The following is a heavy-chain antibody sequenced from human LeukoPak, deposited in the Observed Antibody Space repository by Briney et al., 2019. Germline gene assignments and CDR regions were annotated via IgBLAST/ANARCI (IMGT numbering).Heavy chain of an antibody. V-gene: IGHV3-33*05. J-gene: IGHJ4*02. CDR1: GLTFSAYG. CDR3: AAREQNSYFDY. CDR2: VSYDGSHK. Sequence: PGMSLRLSCTASGLTFSAYGMHWVRQAPGKGLEWVALVSYDGSHKFYADSVKGRFTISRDNSKNTLYLQMNSLRAEDTAVYYCAAREQNSYFDYWGQGTLVTVSS. D-gene: IGHD1/OR15-1a*01.